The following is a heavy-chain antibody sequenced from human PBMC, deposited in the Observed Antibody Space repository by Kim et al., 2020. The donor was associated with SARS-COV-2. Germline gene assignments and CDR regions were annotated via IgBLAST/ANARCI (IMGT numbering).Heavy chain of an antibody. V-gene: IGHV4-34*01. J-gene: IGHJ4*02. CDR3: ARGPLRGHYFDY. D-gene: IGHD3-10*01. Sequence: SETLSLTCAVYGESFIDHYWAWIRQPPGKGLEWIGRINHRGSTDYNPSLKSRVTMSIDTFRNQFSLKLYSVTAADTAVYYCARGPLRGHYFDYWGPGPLV. CDR1: GESFIDHY. CDR2: INHRGST.